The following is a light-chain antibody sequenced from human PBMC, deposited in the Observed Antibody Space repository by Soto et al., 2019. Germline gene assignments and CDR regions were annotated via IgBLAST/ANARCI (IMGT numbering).Light chain of an antibody. CDR3: QQYGSSPT. CDR1: QSVSSSY. CDR2: GAS. V-gene: IGKV3-20*01. J-gene: IGKJ1*01. Sequence: EIVLTQSPGTLSLSPVERATLSCRASQSVSSSYLAWYQQKPGQAPRLLIYGASSRATGIPDRFSGSGSGTDLTLTISRLEPEAFAVYYCQQYGSSPTFGQGTKVEIK.